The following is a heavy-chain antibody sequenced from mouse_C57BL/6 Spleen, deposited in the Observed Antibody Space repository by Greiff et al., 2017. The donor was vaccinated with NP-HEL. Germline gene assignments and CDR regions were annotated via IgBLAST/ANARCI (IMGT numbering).Heavy chain of an antibody. CDR2: IDPSDSYT. Sequence: QVQLQQPGAELVMPGASVKLSCKASGYTFTSYWMHWVKQRPGQGLEWIGEIDPSDSYTNYNQKFKGKSTLTVDKSSSTAYMQLSSLTSEDSAVYYCARSGSNYLFDYWGQGTTLTVSS. D-gene: IGHD2-5*01. CDR3: ARSGSNYLFDY. CDR1: GYTFTSYW. V-gene: IGHV1-69*01. J-gene: IGHJ2*01.